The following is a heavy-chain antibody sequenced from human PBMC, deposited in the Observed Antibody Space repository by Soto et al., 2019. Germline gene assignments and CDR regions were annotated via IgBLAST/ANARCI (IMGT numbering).Heavy chain of an antibody. J-gene: IGHJ5*02. CDR1: GFTFSGSA. V-gene: IGHV3-73*01. CDR3: SSVRVTSGWYL. CDR2: IRSNANNYAT. Sequence: EVQLVESGGGLVQPGESLKLSCAASGFTFSGSAMHWVRQASGKGLEWVGRIRSNANNYATAYSASVKGRFTISRDDSKNTAYLQMNSLKTDDTAVYYCSSVRVTSGWYLWGQGTLVTVSS. D-gene: IGHD6-19*01.